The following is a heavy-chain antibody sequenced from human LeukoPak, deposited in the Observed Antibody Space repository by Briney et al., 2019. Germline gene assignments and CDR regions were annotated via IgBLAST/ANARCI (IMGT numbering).Heavy chain of an antibody. Sequence: GRSLRLSCAASGFTFSSYAMNWVRQDPGKGLEWVAVISYDGSNKYYADSVKGRFTISRDNSKNTLYLQMNSLRAEDTAVYYCARQPDYYDSSGYPELNYYFDYWGQGTLVTVSS. CDR1: GFTFSSYA. CDR2: ISYDGSNK. V-gene: IGHV3-30-3*01. CDR3: ARQPDYYDSSGYPELNYYFDY. D-gene: IGHD3-22*01. J-gene: IGHJ4*02.